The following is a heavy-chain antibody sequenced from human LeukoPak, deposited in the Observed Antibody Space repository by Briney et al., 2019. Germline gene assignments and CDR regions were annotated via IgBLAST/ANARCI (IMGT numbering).Heavy chain of an antibody. V-gene: IGHV3-30-3*01. CDR3: ARDHPESSGWSSLPYYYYGMDV. Sequence: PGRSLRLSCAASGFTFSSYAMHWVRQAPGKGLEWVAVISYDGSNKYYADSVKGRFTISRDNSKNTLYLQMNSLRAEDTAVYYFARDHPESSGWSSLPYYYYGMDVWGQGTTVTVSS. J-gene: IGHJ6*02. CDR1: GFTFSSYA. D-gene: IGHD6-19*01. CDR2: ISYDGSNK.